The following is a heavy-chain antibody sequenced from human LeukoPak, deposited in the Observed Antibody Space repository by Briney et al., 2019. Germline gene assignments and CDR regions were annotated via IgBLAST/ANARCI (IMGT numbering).Heavy chain of an antibody. V-gene: IGHV4-59*01. J-gene: IGHJ6*03. CDR3: ARGVYSSSWYGNYYYYYMDV. CDR2: IYYSGST. CDR1: GGSISSYY. D-gene: IGHD6-13*01. Sequence: SETLSLTCTVSGGSISSYYWSWIRQPPGKGLEWIGYIYYSGSTNYNPSLKSRVTISVDTSKNQFSLKLSSVTAADTAVYYCARGVYSSSWYGNYYYYYMDVWDKGTTVTVSS.